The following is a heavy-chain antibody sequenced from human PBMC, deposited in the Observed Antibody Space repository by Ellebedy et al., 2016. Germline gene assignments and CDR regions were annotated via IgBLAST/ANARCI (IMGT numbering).Heavy chain of an antibody. Sequence: SETLSLTCAVYGGSFSSYYWSWIRQPPGKGLEWIGEINHSGSTNYNPSLKSRVTISVDTSKNQFSLKLSSVTAADTAVYYCARVGPLSRRGGRFDYWGQGTLVTVSS. CDR1: GGSFSSYY. V-gene: IGHV4-34*01. J-gene: IGHJ4*02. CDR3: ARVGPLSRRGGRFDY. D-gene: IGHD1-26*01. CDR2: INHSGST.